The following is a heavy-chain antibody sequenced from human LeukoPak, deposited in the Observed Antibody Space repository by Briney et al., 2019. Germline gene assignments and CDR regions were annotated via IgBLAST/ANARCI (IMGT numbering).Heavy chain of an antibody. D-gene: IGHD3-10*01. CDR2: ISSSSSYI. Sequence: GGSLRLSCAASGFTFDDYTMHWVRQAPGKGLEWVSSISSSSSYIYYADSVKGRFTISRDNAKNSLYLQMNSLRAEDTAVYYCARDSDYGSETDYWGQGTLVTVSS. J-gene: IGHJ4*02. CDR3: ARDSDYGSETDY. CDR1: GFTFDDYT. V-gene: IGHV3-21*01.